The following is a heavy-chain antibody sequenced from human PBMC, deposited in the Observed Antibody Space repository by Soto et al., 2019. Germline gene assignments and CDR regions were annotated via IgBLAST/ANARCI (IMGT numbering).Heavy chain of an antibody. V-gene: IGHV1-2*04. Sequence: ASVKVSCKASGYTFTGYYMHWVRQAPGQGLEWMGWINPNSGGTNYAQKFQGWVTMTRDTSISTAYMELSRLRSDDTAVYYCARLVTGTDDAFDILGQGTIVTVS. CDR3: ARLVTGTDDAFDI. J-gene: IGHJ3*02. CDR2: INPNSGGT. D-gene: IGHD1-20*01. CDR1: GYTFTGYY.